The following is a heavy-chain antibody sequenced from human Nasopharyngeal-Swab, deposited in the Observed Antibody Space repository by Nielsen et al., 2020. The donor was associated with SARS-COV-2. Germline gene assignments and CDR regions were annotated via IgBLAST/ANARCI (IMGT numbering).Heavy chain of an antibody. D-gene: IGHD2-2*01. Sequence: GGSLRLSCAASGFTFSSYRMNWVRQAPGKGLEWVSSISSSSSYIFYADSVKGRFTISRDNAKSSLYLQMNSLRAEDTAMYYCARDPPHFQPLYYFDYWGQGTLVTVSS. J-gene: IGHJ4*02. CDR3: ARDPPHFQPLYYFDY. CDR2: ISSSSSYI. V-gene: IGHV3-21*01. CDR1: GFTFSSYR.